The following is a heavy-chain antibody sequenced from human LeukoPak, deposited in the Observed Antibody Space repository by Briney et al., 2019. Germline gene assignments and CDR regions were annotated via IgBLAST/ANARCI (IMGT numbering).Heavy chain of an antibody. J-gene: IGHJ6*02. CDR2: MNPNSGNT. CDR1: GYTFTSYD. D-gene: IGHD4-17*01. CDR3: ARGRSDYPYYYYGMDV. V-gene: IGHV1-8*01. Sequence: ASVKVSCKASGYTFTSYDINWVRQATGQGLEWMGWMNPNSGNTGYAQKFQGRVTMTRNTSISTAYMELSSLRSEDTAVYYCARGRSDYPYYYYGMDVWGQGTTVTVSS.